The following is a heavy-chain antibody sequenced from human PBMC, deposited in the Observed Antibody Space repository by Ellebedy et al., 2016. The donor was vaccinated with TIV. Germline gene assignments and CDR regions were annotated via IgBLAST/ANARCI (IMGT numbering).Heavy chain of an antibody. CDR1: GFTFTSYA. CDR2: ISYDGTNK. CDR3: TRGDDGFCGGDCYPDY. V-gene: IGHV3-30*07. D-gene: IGHD2-21*02. Sequence: GESLKISCAASGFTFTSYAMHWVRQAPGKGLEWVAVISYDGTNKYYADSVKGRFTISRDNSKNTLYLQMNSLRAEDTALYFCTRGDDGFCGGDCYPDYWGQGTLVTVSS. J-gene: IGHJ4*02.